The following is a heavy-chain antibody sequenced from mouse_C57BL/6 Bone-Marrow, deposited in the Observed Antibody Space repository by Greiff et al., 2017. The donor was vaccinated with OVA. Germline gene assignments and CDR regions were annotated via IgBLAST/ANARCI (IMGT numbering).Heavy chain of an antibody. CDR1: EYEFPSHD. V-gene: IGHV5-2*03. D-gene: IGHD2-4*01. CDR3: ARRGGAYDYDGYWYFDV. Sequence: EVKVEESGGGLVQPGESLKLSCESNEYEFPSHDMSWVRKTPEKRLELVAAINSDGGSTYYPDTMERRFIISRDNTKKTLYLQMSSLRSEDTALYYCARRGGAYDYDGYWYFDVWGTGTTVTVSS. J-gene: IGHJ1*03. CDR2: INSDGGST.